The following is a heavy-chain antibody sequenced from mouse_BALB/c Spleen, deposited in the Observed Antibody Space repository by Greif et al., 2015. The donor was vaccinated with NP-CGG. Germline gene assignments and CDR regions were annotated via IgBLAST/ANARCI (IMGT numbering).Heavy chain of an antibody. Sequence: HLVESGPELVRPGASVKMSCKASGYTFTSYVMHWVKQKPGQGLEWIGYINPYNDGTKYNEKFKGKATLTSDKSSSTAYMELSSLTSEDSAVYYCAREGFAYWGQGTLVTVSA. CDR1: GYTFTSYV. V-gene: IGHV1-14*01. CDR3: AREGFAY. CDR2: INPYNDGT. J-gene: IGHJ3*01.